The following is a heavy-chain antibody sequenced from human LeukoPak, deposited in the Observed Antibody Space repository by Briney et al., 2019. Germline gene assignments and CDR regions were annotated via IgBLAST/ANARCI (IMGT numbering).Heavy chain of an antibody. J-gene: IGHJ5*02. D-gene: IGHD3-22*01. CDR2: IYYSGSS. Sequence: SETLSLTCTVSGGSISGHYWSWIRQPPGKGLEWIGYIYYSGSSKYNPSLKSRVTISVDTSKNQFSLKLSSVTAADTAVYYCARLYDSSGYTNWLDPWGQGTLVTVSS. CDR1: GGSISGHY. CDR3: ARLYDSSGYTNWLDP. V-gene: IGHV4-59*11.